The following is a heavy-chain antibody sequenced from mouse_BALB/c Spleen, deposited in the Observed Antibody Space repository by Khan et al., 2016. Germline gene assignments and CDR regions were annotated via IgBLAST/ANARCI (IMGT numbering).Heavy chain of an antibody. V-gene: IGHV9-3*02. J-gene: IGHJ2*01. D-gene: IGHD3-2*01. CDR3: ARTGGHLGLPDD. Sequence: QIQLVQSGPELKKPGETVKISCKASAYIFTNYGMNWVKQAPGKGLKWMGWINTNTGEPTYAEEFKGRFVFSLETSASTAYLQINNLKHEDAATDFCARTGGHLGLPDDWGQGSTLTVSS. CDR1: AYIFTNYG. CDR2: INTNTGEP.